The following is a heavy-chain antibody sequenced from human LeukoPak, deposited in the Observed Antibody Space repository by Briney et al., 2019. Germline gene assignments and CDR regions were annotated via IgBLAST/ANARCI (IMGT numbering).Heavy chain of an antibody. V-gene: IGHV4-34*01. D-gene: IGHD3-22*01. CDR2: VNHSGST. CDR1: GGSFSGYY. J-gene: IGHJ2*01. Sequence: PSETLSLTCAVYGGSFSGYYWSWIRQPPGKGLEWIGEVNHSGSTNYNPSLKSRVTISVDTSKNQFSLKLSSVTAADTAVYYCARAPLTTYYYDKAVPRGWYFDLWGRGTLVTVSS. CDR3: ARAPLTTYYYDKAVPRGWYFDL.